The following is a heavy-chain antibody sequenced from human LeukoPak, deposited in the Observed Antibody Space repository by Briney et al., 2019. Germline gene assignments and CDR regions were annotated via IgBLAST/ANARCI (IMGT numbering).Heavy chain of an antibody. Sequence: SETLSLTCTVSGGSISSSSYYWGWIRQPPGKGLEWIGSIYYSGSTYYNPSLKSRVTISVDTSKNQFSLKLSSVTAADTAVYYCARGIQLDAFDIWGQGTMVTVSS. V-gene: IGHV4-39*01. CDR2: IYYSGST. D-gene: IGHD5-18*01. J-gene: IGHJ3*02. CDR1: GGSISSSSYY. CDR3: ARGIQLDAFDI.